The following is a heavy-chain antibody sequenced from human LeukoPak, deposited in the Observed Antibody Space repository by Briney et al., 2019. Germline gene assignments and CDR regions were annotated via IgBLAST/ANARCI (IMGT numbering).Heavy chain of an antibody. Sequence: PSQTLSLTCTVSGGSISSGSYYWSWIRQPAGKGLEWIGRIYTSGSTNYNPSLKSRVTISVDTSKNQFSLKLSSVTAADTAVYYCARHSLTSMGQLDAFDIWGQGTMVTVSS. CDR1: GGSISSGSYY. V-gene: IGHV4-61*02. CDR2: IYTSGST. J-gene: IGHJ3*02. CDR3: ARHSLTSMGQLDAFDI. D-gene: IGHD6-13*01.